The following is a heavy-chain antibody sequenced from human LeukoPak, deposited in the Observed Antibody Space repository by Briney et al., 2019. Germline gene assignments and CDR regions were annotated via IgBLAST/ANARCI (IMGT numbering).Heavy chain of an antibody. J-gene: IGHJ4*02. CDR2: LSGIGGNT. V-gene: IGHV3-23*01. CDR1: GFTFSSHA. D-gene: IGHD2-2*01. Sequence: GGSLRLSCTASGFTFSSHAMSWVRQAPGKGLEWVSALSGIGGNTYYTDTVKGRFTISRDNSKNTLHLQMNSLSAEDTAKYHCAKVASLCTSTSCVRGGFDYWGEGTLVTVSS. CDR3: AKVASLCTSTSCVRGGFDY.